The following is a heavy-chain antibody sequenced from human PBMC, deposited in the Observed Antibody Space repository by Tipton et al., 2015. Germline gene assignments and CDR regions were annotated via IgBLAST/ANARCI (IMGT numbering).Heavy chain of an antibody. CDR2: IQYSGGT. Sequence: TLSLTCSVSSDSISKYYWSWIRQPPGKELEWIGYIQYSGGTNYNPSLESRVSISVDTSKTQFSLEMRSVTATDTAVYYCARAQTNFYDSSGFDWKFDLWGRGALVTVSP. CDR1: SDSISKYY. J-gene: IGHJ2*01. V-gene: IGHV4-59*01. D-gene: IGHD3-22*01. CDR3: ARAQTNFYDSSGFDWKFDL.